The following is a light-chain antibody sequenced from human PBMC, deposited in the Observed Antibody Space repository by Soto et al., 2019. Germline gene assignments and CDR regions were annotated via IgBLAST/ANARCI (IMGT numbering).Light chain of an antibody. V-gene: IGKV1-12*01. CDR3: QQANSFPYT. CDR2: ATS. J-gene: IGKJ2*01. Sequence: DIQMTQSPSSVSASVGDRVTITCRASQGISNWLAWYQQKAGKAPKLLIYATSTLQSGVPSRFRGSGSGKEFTLTINSLQPEDVATYYCQQANSFPYTFGQGTKLEIK. CDR1: QGISNW.